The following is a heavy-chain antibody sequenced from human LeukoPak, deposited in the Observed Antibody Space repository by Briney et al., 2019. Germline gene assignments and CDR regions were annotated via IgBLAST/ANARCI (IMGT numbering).Heavy chain of an antibody. CDR2: KCPGDSDT. CDR3: ARIGSGRTRLYFDY. J-gene: IGHJ4*02. D-gene: IGHD3-10*01. V-gene: IGHV5-51*01. CDR1: GYSFTSYW. Sequence: GESLKISCKGSGYSFTSYWIGWVRQMPGKGLEWMGVKCPGDSDTRYSPSFQGQVTISADKSITTAYLQWSSLKASDSAMYYCARIGSGRTRLYFDYWGQGTLVIVSS.